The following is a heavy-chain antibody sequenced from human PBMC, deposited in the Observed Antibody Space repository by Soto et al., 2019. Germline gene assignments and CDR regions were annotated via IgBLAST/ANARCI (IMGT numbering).Heavy chain of an antibody. V-gene: IGHV4-31*03. J-gene: IGHJ6*02. Sequence: SETLSLTCTVSGGSISSGGYYWSWIRQHPGKGLEWIGYIYYSGSTYYNPSLKSRVTISVDTSKNQFSLKLSSVTAADTAVYYCARDVAPLDGLDVWGQGTTVTVSS. CDR3: ARDVAPLDGLDV. CDR2: IYYSGST. CDR1: GGSISSGGYY.